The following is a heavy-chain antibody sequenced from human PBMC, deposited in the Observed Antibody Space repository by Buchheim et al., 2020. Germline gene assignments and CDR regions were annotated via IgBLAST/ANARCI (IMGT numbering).Heavy chain of an antibody. CDR1: GYTFTGYY. D-gene: IGHD1-26*01. CDR3: ARDRGHYRWLDP. CDR2: INPNSGST. J-gene: IGHJ5*02. V-gene: IGHV1-46*01. Sequence: QVQLVQSGAEVKKPGASVKVSCKASGYTFTGYYMHWVRQAPGQGLEWMGWINPNSGSTSYAQKFQGRVTMTRDTSTSTVYMELSSLRSEDTAVYYCARDRGHYRWLDPWGQGTL.